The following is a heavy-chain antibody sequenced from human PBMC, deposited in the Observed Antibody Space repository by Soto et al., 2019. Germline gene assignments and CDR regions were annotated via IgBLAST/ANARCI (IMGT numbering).Heavy chain of an antibody. CDR3: ARGTRLLLHPRSKWYIGYFDL. CDR2: VYYNGYT. CDR1: GGSVSSGSYY. J-gene: IGHJ2*01. Sequence: QVQLQESGPGLLKPSETLSLTCTVPGGSVSSGSYYWSWVRQPPGKGLEWIGYVYYNGYTTYNPSLKSRVTISVDTSKNQFSLKLNSVTAADTAVYYCARGTRLLLHPRSKWYIGYFDLWGRGTLLSVSS. D-gene: IGHD1-26*01. V-gene: IGHV4-61*01.